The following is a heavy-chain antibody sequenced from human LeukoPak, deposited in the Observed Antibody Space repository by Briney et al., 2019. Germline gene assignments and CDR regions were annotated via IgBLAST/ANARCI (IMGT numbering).Heavy chain of an antibody. CDR3: ASSTGMDV. J-gene: IGHJ6*04. CDR2: IKQDGSEK. V-gene: IGHV3-7*01. D-gene: IGHD1-1*01. Sequence: PGSSLRHSCAASGFTSSGNRRNWGRQASGKGLEWVAKIKQDGSEKYYVDSVKGRFTISRDNAKNSVYLEMNSLRVEDTAVYYCASSTGMDVWGKGTTVTVSS. CDR1: GFTSSGNR.